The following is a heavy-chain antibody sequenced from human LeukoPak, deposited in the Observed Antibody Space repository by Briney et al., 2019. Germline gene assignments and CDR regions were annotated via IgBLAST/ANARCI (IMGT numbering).Heavy chain of an antibody. CDR2: IKSEPDGGTT. D-gene: IGHD5-18*01. CDR1: GFTFSNAW. CDR3: TTDDRGYSYAPRY. J-gene: IGHJ4*02. Sequence: GGSLRLSCAGSGFTFSNAWMSWVRQAPGKGLEWVGRIKSEPDGGTTDYAAPVKGKFTISRDDSKSTLYLQMNSLRAEDTALYYCTTDDRGYSYAPRYWGQGTLVTVSS. V-gene: IGHV3-15*01.